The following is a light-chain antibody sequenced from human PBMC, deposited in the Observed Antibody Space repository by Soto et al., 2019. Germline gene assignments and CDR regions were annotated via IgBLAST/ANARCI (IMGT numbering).Light chain of an antibody. CDR3: QQDGSSPYP. V-gene: IGKV3-20*01. J-gene: IGKJ2*01. CDR1: QRGSSRY. Sequence: ELVGTQSQGTLSFSPGERATLSCRASQRGSSRYLAWYRQNPGQPHRLIIYGASTRSTGIPARFSGSGSRIDVTLTISRLVPEDFEVYYCQQDGSSPYPFCQGNQLDI. CDR2: GAS.